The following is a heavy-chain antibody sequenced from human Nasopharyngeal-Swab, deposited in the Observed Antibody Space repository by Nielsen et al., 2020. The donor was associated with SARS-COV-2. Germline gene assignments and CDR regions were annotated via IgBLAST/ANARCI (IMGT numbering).Heavy chain of an antibody. J-gene: IGHJ5*02. Sequence: GGSLRLSCAASGFTFSSYSMNWVRQAPGKGLEWVSSISSSSSYIYYADSVKGRFTISRDNAKNSLYLQMNSLRAEDTAVYYCARWGVVVPAAQGGGWFDPWGQGTLVTVSS. D-gene: IGHD2-2*01. CDR3: ARWGVVVPAAQGGGWFDP. V-gene: IGHV3-21*01. CDR2: ISSSSSYI. CDR1: GFTFSSYS.